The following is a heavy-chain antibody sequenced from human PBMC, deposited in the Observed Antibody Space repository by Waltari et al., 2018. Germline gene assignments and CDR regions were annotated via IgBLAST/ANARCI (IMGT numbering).Heavy chain of an antibody. D-gene: IGHD3-22*01. CDR1: GFTFSSYA. J-gene: IGHJ4*02. CDR2: IRGSGGST. CDR3: AKDTYYYDSSGYLPGYFDY. Sequence: EVQLVESGGGLVQPGGSLRLSCAASGFTFSSYAMSWVRQAPGKGLEWVSAIRGSGGSTYYADSVKGRFTISRDNSKNTLYLQMNSLRAEDTAVYYCAKDTYYYDSSGYLPGYFDYWGQGTLVTVSS. V-gene: IGHV3-23*04.